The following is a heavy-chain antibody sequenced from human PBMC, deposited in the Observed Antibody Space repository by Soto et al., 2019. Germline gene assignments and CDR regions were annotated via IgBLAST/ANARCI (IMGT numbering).Heavy chain of an antibody. CDR2: IIPLFGRT. D-gene: IGHD3-9*01. Sequence: VQLVQSGAELKKPGSLVKVSCKASGGTVSSYAISWVRQAPGQGLEWMGGIIPLFGRTNYAQKFRGRVTITADESTSTAYMELSSLRSEDTAVYYCARSGSTYYDILTGYHLEYWGQGTLVTVSS. V-gene: IGHV1-69*01. CDR1: GGTVSSYA. J-gene: IGHJ4*02. CDR3: ARSGSTYYDILTGYHLEY.